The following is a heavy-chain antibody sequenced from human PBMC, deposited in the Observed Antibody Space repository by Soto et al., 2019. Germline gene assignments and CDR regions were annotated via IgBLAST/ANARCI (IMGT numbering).Heavy chain of an antibody. Sequence: GGSLRLSCAASGFTFSSYGMHWVRQAPGKGLEWVAVISYDGSNKYYADSVKGRFTISRDNSKNTLYLQMNSLRAEDTAVYYCAKDLDVVGATYYFDYWGQGTLVTVSS. CDR2: ISYDGSNK. J-gene: IGHJ4*02. D-gene: IGHD1-26*01. CDR3: AKDLDVVGATYYFDY. CDR1: GFTFSSYG. V-gene: IGHV3-30*18.